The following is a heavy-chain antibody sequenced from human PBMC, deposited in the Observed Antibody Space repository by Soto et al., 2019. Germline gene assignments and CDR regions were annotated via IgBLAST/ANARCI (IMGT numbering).Heavy chain of an antibody. J-gene: IGHJ5*02. CDR3: ARDGLYCSGGSCYSQAGWFDP. D-gene: IGHD2-15*01. CDR2: IYYSGST. V-gene: IGHV4-31*03. Sequence: SETLSLTCTVSGGSISSGGYYWSWIRQHPGKGLEWIGYIYYSGSTYYNPSLKSRVTISVDTSKNQFSLKLSSVTAADTAVYYCARDGLYCSGGSCYSQAGWFDPWGQGTLVTVSS. CDR1: GGSISSGGYY.